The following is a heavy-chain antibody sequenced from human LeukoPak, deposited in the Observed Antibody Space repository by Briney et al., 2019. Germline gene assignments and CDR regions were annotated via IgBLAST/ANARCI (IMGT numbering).Heavy chain of an antibody. D-gene: IGHD3-10*01. CDR3: ARDLGSGVYYYYYYMDV. CDR2: IYTSGST. CDR1: GGSISSYY. Sequence: SETLSLTCTVSGGSISSYYWSWIRQPAGKGLEWIGRIYTSGSTNYNPSLKSRVTMSVDTSTNQFSLKLSSVTAADTAVYYCARDLGSGVYYYYYYMDVWGKGTTVTVSS. V-gene: IGHV4-4*07. J-gene: IGHJ6*03.